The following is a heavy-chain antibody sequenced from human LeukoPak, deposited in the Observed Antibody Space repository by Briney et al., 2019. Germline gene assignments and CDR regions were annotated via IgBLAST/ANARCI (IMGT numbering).Heavy chain of an antibody. J-gene: IGHJ5*02. CDR2: TYYRSKWYN. CDR1: GDSVSSNSAA. V-gene: IGHV6-1*01. D-gene: IGHD6-13*01. Sequence: PSQTLSLTCAISGDSVSSNSAAWNWIRQPPSRGLEWLGRTYYRSKWYNDYAVSVKSRITINPDTSKNQFSLQLNSVTPEDTAVYYCARDSGSWYSNWFDPWGQGTLVTVSS. CDR3: ARDSGSWYSNWFDP.